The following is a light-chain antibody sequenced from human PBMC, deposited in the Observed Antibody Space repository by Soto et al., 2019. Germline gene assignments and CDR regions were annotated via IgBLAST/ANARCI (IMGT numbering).Light chain of an antibody. CDR3: QQYDNYPLT. CDR1: QSVRSW. J-gene: IGKJ4*01. CDR2: DAS. Sequence: DIQMTQSPSTLSASVGDRVTITCRASQSVRSWLAWYQQKPGRAPKFLIYDASSLESGVTSRFSGSGSGTEFTLTISNLQPDDFATYYCQQYDNYPLTFGGGTQVEI. V-gene: IGKV1-5*01.